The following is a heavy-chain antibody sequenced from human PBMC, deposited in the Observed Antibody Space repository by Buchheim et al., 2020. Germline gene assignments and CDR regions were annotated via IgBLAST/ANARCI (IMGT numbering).Heavy chain of an antibody. J-gene: IGHJ5*02. CDR2: VYYSGST. V-gene: IGHV4-31*03. CDR1: GVSISSGDYY. CDR3: ARNGEPGATSWFDP. Sequence: QVQLQESGPRLVKPSQTLSLTCTVSGVSISSGDYYWNWIRQRPGKGLEWIGYVYYSGSTYHNLSLQSRVTISVDTSKNQLSLKLSSVSDADTAVYYCARNGEPGATSWFDPWGQGIL. D-gene: IGHD1-26*01.